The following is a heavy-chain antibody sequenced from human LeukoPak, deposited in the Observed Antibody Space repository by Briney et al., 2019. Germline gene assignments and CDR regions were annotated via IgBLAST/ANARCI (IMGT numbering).Heavy chain of an antibody. CDR1: GFTFSSYW. J-gene: IGHJ6*02. Sequence: GGSLRLSCAASGFTFSSYWMNWARQAPGKGLEWVASINHNGNVNYYVDSVKGRFTISRDNAKNSLYLQMNSLRAEDTAVYYCARDKEQWLVRLGLNYYYYGMDVWGQGTTVTVSS. D-gene: IGHD6-19*01. CDR3: ARDKEQWLVRLGLNYYYYGMDV. CDR2: INHNGNVN. V-gene: IGHV3-7*01.